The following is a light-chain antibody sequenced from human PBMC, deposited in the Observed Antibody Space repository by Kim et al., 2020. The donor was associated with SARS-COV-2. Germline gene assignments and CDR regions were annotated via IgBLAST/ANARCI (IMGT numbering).Light chain of an antibody. CDR1: QRVSSS. J-gene: IGKJ1*01. Sequence: EIVMTQSPATLSVSPGERATLSCRASQRVSSSLAWYQQKPGQAPSLLIYDTSTRATGVPARFSGSGSGTEFTLTISSLQSEDFAVYYCQHDIHWPKTFGQRTKVDSK. CDR3: QHDIHWPKT. CDR2: DTS. V-gene: IGKV3-15*01.